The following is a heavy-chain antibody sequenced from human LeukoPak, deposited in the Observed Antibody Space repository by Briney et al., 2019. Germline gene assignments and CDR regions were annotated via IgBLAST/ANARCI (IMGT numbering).Heavy chain of an antibody. CDR2: IWYDGSNK. Sequence: PGGSLRLSCAASGFTFSSYGMHWVRQAPGKGLEWVAVIWYDGSNKYYADSVKGRFTVSRDNSKNTLYLQMNSLRAEDTAVYYCARDCSGGSCYSAYWGQGTLVTVSS. CDR3: ARDCSGGSCYSAY. CDR1: GFTFSSYG. D-gene: IGHD2-15*01. J-gene: IGHJ4*02. V-gene: IGHV3-33*01.